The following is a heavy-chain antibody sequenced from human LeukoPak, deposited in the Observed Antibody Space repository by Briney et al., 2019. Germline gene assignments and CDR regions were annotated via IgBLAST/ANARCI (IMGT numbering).Heavy chain of an antibody. CDR3: ARGQSSGWYDY. CDR2: VHYSGST. V-gene: IGHV4-59*12. Sequence: SETLSLTCTVSGGSISGYYWSWVRQPPGKGLEWIGYVHYSGSTTYNPSLKSRLTISVDTSKNQFSLKLSSVTAADTAVYYCARGQSSGWYDYWGQGTLVTVSS. D-gene: IGHD6-19*01. CDR1: GGSISGYY. J-gene: IGHJ4*02.